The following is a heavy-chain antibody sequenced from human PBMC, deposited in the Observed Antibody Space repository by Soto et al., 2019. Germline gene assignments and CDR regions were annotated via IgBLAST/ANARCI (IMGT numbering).Heavy chain of an antibody. CDR2: VFHTGTT. Sequence: QVQLQESGPGLVKPSGTLSLTCAVSGDSVSSPYYWCWVRQPPGKGLEWIGEVFHTGTTSYNPSLRSLVTISMDKPINPFSLDLSSVTAAYTAVYYCARSAGWYAVHSWGPGTLVIVSS. CDR1: GDSVSSPYY. V-gene: IGHV4-4*02. J-gene: IGHJ4*02. CDR3: ARSAGWYAVHS. D-gene: IGHD6-19*01.